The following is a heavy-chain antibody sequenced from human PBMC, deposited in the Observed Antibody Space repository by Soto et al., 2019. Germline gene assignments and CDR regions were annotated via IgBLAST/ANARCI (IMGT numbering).Heavy chain of an antibody. J-gene: IGHJ3*02. Sequence: GGVVKVSCKAFGYTFSSHGISWVRQAPGQGLEWMGWISAYNGNTNYAQKLQGRVTMTTDTSTSTAYMELRSLRSDDTAVYYCAREYCSSTSCYVGAFDIWGQGTMVTVSS. CDR1: GYTFSSHG. V-gene: IGHV1-18*01. CDR2: ISAYNGNT. CDR3: AREYCSSTSCYVGAFDI. D-gene: IGHD2-2*01.